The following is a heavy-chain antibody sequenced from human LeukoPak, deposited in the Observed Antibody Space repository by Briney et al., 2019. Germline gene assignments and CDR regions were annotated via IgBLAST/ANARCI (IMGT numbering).Heavy chain of an antibody. Sequence: ASVKVSCKASGYTFTGYYMHWVRQAPGQGLEWMGWINPNSGGTNYAQKSQGRVTMTRDTSISTAYMELSRLRSDDTAVYYCARALAAAGSLAEYFYHWGQGTLVTVSS. CDR1: GYTFTGYY. V-gene: IGHV1-2*02. CDR2: INPNSGGT. D-gene: IGHD6-13*01. CDR3: ARALAAAGSLAEYFYH. J-gene: IGHJ1*01.